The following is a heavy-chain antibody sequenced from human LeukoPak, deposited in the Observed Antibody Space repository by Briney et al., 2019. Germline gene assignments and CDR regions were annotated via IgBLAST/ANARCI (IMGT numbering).Heavy chain of an antibody. V-gene: IGHV4-59*08. CDR1: GGSISSYN. Sequence: SETLPLTCTVSGGSISSYNWSWIRQPPGKGLEWIGYISYSGSTNYNPSLKSRVTISLDTSKNQFSLKLSSVTAADTAVYYCAGHHPRNTVDFWGQGTLVTVSS. CDR2: ISYSGST. D-gene: IGHD2-8*02. CDR3: AGHHPRNTVDF. J-gene: IGHJ4*02.